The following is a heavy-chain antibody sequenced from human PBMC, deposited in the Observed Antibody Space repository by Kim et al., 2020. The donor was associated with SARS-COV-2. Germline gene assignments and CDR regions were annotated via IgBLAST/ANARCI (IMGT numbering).Heavy chain of an antibody. Sequence: GGSLRLSCAASGFTFSSYVMSWVRQAPGKGLEWVSTISGSGGSTYYTDSVKGRFTISRDNSKNTLYLQMKSLRAEDTATYYCAKDSHGGDFDHWGLGTLVTVSS. CDR3: AKDSHGGDFDH. D-gene: IGHD2-21*01. CDR1: GFTFSSYV. J-gene: IGHJ4*02. CDR2: ISGSGGST. V-gene: IGHV3-23*01.